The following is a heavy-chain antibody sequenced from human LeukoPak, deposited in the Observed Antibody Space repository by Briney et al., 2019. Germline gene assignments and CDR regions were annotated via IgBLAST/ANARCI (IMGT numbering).Heavy chain of an antibody. CDR3: ARRYSSPSYYYYYYMDV. Sequence: AASVKVSCKASGYTFTSYDINWVRQATGQGLEWMGIINPSGGSTSYAQKFQGRVTMTRDTSTSTVYMELSSLRSEDTAVYYCARRYSSPSYYYYYYMDVWGKGTTVTVSS. V-gene: IGHV1-46*01. CDR1: GYTFTSYD. D-gene: IGHD6-6*01. J-gene: IGHJ6*03. CDR2: INPSGGST.